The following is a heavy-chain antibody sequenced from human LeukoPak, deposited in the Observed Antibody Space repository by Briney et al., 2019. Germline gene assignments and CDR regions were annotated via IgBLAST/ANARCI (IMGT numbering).Heavy chain of an antibody. V-gene: IGHV3-23*01. CDR2: ISGSGGST. J-gene: IGHJ4*02. CDR3: AKDASRILRYFDWLLDY. CDR1: GFTFSSYA. D-gene: IGHD3-9*01. Sequence: GGSLRLSCAASGFTFSSYAMSWVRQAPGKGLEWVSAISGSGGSTYYADSVKGRFTISRDNSKNTLYLQMNSLRAEDTAVYYCAKDASRILRYFDWLLDYWGQGTLVIVSS.